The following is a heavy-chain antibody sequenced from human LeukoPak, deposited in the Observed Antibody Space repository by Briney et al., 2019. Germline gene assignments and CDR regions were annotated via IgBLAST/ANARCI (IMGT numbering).Heavy chain of an antibody. Sequence: ASVKVSCKASGYTFTSNYLHWERQAPGQGPQWMGRINPSDGSTRYAQKFQGRVTMTRDTSTSTVYMELSSLRSEDTAVFFCARELRRGGKQLGDYFDYWGQGTLVTVSS. CDR2: INPSDGST. D-gene: IGHD1-1*01. V-gene: IGHV1-46*01. CDR3: ARELRRGGKQLGDYFDY. J-gene: IGHJ4*02. CDR1: GYTFTSNY.